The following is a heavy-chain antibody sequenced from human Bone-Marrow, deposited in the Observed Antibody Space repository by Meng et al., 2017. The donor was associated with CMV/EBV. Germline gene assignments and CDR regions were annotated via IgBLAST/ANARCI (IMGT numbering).Heavy chain of an antibody. D-gene: IGHD3-10*01. Sequence: WMRWDRQGPGKGLEWVGRIKSKTDGGTTDYAAPVKGRFTISRDDSKNTLYLQMNSLKTEDTAVYYCTTEYYYGSGSYYNLYWYFDLWGRGTLVTVSS. CDR2: IKSKTDGGTT. CDR1: W. J-gene: IGHJ2*01. V-gene: IGHV3-15*01. CDR3: TTEYYYGSGSYYNLYWYFDL.